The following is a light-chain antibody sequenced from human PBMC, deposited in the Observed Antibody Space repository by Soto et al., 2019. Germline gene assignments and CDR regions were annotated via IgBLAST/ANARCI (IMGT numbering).Light chain of an antibody. CDR3: QQRNDWQVT. J-gene: IGKJ5*01. CDR2: DTS. CDR1: QGIGDT. Sequence: EVVMRQSRATLSVSPVEGSTLSCRASQGIGDTLAWYQHKPGQTPRLLIYDTSTRATGVPTRFSGSGSGTDFTLTISSLEPDDFAVYYCQQRNDWQVTFGQGTRLEI. V-gene: IGKV3D-11*01.